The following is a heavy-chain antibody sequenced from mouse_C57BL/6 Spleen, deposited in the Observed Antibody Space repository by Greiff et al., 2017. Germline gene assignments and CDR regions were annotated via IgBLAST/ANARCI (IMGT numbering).Heavy chain of an antibody. D-gene: IGHD2-2*01. V-gene: IGHV5-4*01. Sequence: EVQLVESGGGLVKPGGSLKLSCAASGFTFSSYAMSWVRQTPEKRLEWVATISDGGSYTYYPDNVKGRFTISRDNDKTNLYLQMSHLNSEDTAMYYCARDSGYPFAYWGQGTLVTVSA. J-gene: IGHJ3*01. CDR1: GFTFSSYA. CDR3: ARDSGYPFAY. CDR2: ISDGGSYT.